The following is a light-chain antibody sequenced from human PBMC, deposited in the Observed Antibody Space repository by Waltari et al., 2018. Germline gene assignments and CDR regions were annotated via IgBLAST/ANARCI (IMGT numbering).Light chain of an antibody. CDR2: AAS. Sequence: AIRMTQSPSSFSASTGDRVTITCRASQGISSYLAWYQQKPGKAPKLLIYAASTLQSGVLSRFSGSGSGTDFTLTISCLQSEDFATYYCQQYYSYRLTFGGGTKVEIK. J-gene: IGKJ4*01. CDR3: QQYYSYRLT. V-gene: IGKV1-8*01. CDR1: QGISSY.